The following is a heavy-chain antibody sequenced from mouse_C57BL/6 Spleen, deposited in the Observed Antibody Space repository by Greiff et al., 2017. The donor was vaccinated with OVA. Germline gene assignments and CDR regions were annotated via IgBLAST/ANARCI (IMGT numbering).Heavy chain of an antibody. CDR2: IYPGSGST. J-gene: IGHJ3*01. V-gene: IGHV1-55*01. CDR3: ARSDGYYPWFAY. Sequence: VQLQQPGAELVKPGASVKMSCKASGYTFTSYWITWVKQRPGQGLEWIGDIYPGSGSTNYNEKFKSKATLTVDTSSSTAYMQLSSLTSEDSAVYYCARSDGYYPWFAYWGQGTLVTVSA. CDR1: GYTFTSYW. D-gene: IGHD2-3*01.